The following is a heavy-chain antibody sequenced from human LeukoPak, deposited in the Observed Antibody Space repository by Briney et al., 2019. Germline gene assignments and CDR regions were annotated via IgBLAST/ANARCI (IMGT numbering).Heavy chain of an antibody. D-gene: IGHD5-18*01. CDR2: ISDSGGST. Sequence: GESLRLSCAAAGFTFSSYAMGWVRQAPGKGLEWVSTISDSGGSTYYADSVKGRFTISRDNSKNTLFLQMFSLRAEDTAVYYCAKDLGPYSYGYFAYWGQGTLVTVSS. J-gene: IGHJ4*02. V-gene: IGHV3-23*01. CDR1: GFTFSSYA. CDR3: AKDLGPYSYGYFAY.